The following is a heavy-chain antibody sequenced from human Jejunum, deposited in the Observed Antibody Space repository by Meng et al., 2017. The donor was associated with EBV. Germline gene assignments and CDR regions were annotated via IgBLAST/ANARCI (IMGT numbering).Heavy chain of an antibody. D-gene: IGHD2-8*02. Sequence: QVQQVQFGSELKKPGASVKVSCKASGYTFTSSGINWVRQAPGQGLEWMGWINTNTGYPTYAQDFTGRFVFSLDTSVSTAYLQITSLSTEDNAVYYCARVRPGGGWFDPWGQGTLVTASS. V-gene: IGHV7-4-1*02. CDR2: INTNTGYP. CDR3: ARVRPGGGWFDP. J-gene: IGHJ5*02. CDR1: GYTFTSSG.